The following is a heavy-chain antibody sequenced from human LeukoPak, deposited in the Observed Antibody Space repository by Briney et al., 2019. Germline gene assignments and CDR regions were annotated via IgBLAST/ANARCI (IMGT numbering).Heavy chain of an antibody. D-gene: IGHD2-15*01. CDR3: ARGDCSAASCYYFDY. CDR2: ISSTVTTL. Sequence: PGGSLRLSCAASGFMFSGHYMSWIRQAPGKGLEWVAYISSTVTTLYYADSVKGRFTISRDNTKDSLYLQMSSLKAEDTAVYYCARGDCSAASCYYFDYWGQGTLVTVSS. J-gene: IGHJ4*02. V-gene: IGHV3-11*04. CDR1: GFMFSGHY.